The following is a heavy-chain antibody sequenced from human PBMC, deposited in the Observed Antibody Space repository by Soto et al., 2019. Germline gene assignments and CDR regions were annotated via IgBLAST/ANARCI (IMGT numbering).Heavy chain of an antibody. CDR2: IVPMFGTT. J-gene: IGHJ3*01. D-gene: IGHD6-13*01. CDR1: GDTFNSYG. CDR3: ARDLADVHLWDAFDV. Sequence: QVQLVQSGPELKKPGSSVNVSCKAPGDTFNSYGISWVRQAPGQGLEWMGGIVPMFGTTNLALKFEDRVTITADELTTTVYMEIRGLTSEDTAVYYCARDLADVHLWDAFDVWGHGTRVTVSS. V-gene: IGHV1-69*01.